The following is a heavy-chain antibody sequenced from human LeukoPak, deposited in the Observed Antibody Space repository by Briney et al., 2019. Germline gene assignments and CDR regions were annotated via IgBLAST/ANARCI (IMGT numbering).Heavy chain of an antibody. V-gene: IGHV1-2*02. Sequence: ASVKVSCKASGYTFTGYYMHWVRQAPGQGLECMGWINPNSGGTNYAQKFQGRVTMTRDTSISTAYMELSRLRSDDTAVYYCARERTYYDFWSGYNNWFDPWGQGTLVTVSS. D-gene: IGHD3-3*01. CDR2: INPNSGGT. CDR1: GYTFTGYY. CDR3: ARERTYYDFWSGYNNWFDP. J-gene: IGHJ5*02.